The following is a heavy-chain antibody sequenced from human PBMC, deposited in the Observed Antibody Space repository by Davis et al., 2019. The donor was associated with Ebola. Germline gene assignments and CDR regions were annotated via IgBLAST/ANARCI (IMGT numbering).Heavy chain of an antibody. Sequence: SLKISCAASGFTFSGSAMHWVRQAPARGLEWVAVISYHGTIKYYADSVKGRFTISRDNAKNSLYLQMNSLRDEDTAVYYCARLVVTYYYGMDVWGQGTTVTVSS. V-gene: IGHV3-30-3*01. CDR2: ISYHGTIK. CDR1: GFTFSGSA. J-gene: IGHJ6*02. D-gene: IGHD2-21*02. CDR3: ARLVVTYYYGMDV.